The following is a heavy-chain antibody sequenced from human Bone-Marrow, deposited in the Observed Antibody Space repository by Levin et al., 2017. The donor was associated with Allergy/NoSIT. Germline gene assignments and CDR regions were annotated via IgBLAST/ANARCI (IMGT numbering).Heavy chain of an antibody. J-gene: IGHJ4*02. CDR2: IDWDDDT. Sequence: SGPTLVKPTQTLTLTCSFSGFSLRTSGMCVSWLRQPPGKALEWLALIDWDDDTYYTTSLKTRLTISKDSSENQVVLTLTHMDPVDTATYFCARNRASGDRGSFDYWGQGTLVTVSS. D-gene: IGHD4-17*01. CDR1: GFSLRTSGMC. V-gene: IGHV2-70*01. CDR3: ARNRASGDRGSFDY.